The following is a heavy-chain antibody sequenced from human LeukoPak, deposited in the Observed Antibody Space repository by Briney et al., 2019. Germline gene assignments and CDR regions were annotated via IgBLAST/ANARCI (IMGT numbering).Heavy chain of an antibody. CDR1: GFTFSSYS. V-gene: IGHV3-21*01. J-gene: IGHJ5*02. CDR2: ISSSSSYI. Sequence: GGSLRLSCAASGFTFSSYSMNWVRQAPGKGLEWVSSISSSSSYIYYADSVKGRFTISRDDAKNSLYLQMNSLRAEDTAVYYCARDHYGSGWFDPWGQGTLVTVSS. CDR3: ARDHYGSGWFDP. D-gene: IGHD3-10*01.